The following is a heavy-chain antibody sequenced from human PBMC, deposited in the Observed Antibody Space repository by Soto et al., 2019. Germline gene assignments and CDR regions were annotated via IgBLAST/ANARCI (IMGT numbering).Heavy chain of an antibody. Sequence: EVQLLDSGGGLVQHGGSLRLSCAASGFTFTSYAMSWVRQAPGKGLEWVSAISGSGIITYYADSVKGRFTISRDNSKNTLYLQMNSLRAEDTALYYCAKDASGYCSGGSCYYYYMDVWGKGTTVTVSS. V-gene: IGHV3-23*01. CDR1: GFTFTSYA. D-gene: IGHD2-15*01. CDR2: ISGSGIIT. J-gene: IGHJ6*03. CDR3: AKDASGYCSGGSCYYYYMDV.